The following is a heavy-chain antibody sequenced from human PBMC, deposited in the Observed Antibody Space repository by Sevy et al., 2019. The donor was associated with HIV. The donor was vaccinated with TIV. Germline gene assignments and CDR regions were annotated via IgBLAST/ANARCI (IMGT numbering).Heavy chain of an antibody. Sequence: ASVKVSCKASGGTFSSHAISWVRQAPGQGLEWMGGSIPIYGTINYAQKFQGRVTITADESTSTVYMVLSSLRPDDAAVYYCAREVTGTTYGFDPWGQGTLVTVSS. CDR3: AREVTGTTYGFDP. V-gene: IGHV1-69*13. D-gene: IGHD1-7*01. CDR1: GGTFSSHA. J-gene: IGHJ5*02. CDR2: SIPIYGTI.